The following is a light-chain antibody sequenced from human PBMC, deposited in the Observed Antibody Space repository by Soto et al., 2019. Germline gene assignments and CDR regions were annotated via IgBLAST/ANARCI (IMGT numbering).Light chain of an antibody. CDR1: SSDIGNYDF. V-gene: IGLV2-14*01. CDR2: EVS. Sequence: QSVLTQPASVSGSPGQSITISCTGTSSDIGNYDFVSWYQQVPGTAPKAMIYEVSSRPSGVPDRFSGSKSGTSASLAISGLQSEDEADYYCAAWDDSLNGRVFGGGTKLTVL. CDR3: AAWDDSLNGRV. J-gene: IGLJ3*02.